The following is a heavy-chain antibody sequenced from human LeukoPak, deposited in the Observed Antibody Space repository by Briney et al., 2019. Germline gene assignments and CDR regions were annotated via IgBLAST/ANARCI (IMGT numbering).Heavy chain of an antibody. CDR3: AKDGAWFDD. CDR1: GFPFSIYG. D-gene: IGHD3-16*01. CDR2: ISPGGGPT. Sequence: GGSLRLSCAGSGFPFSIYGMNWVRQAPGKGLEWVSGISPGGGPTYYADSVKGRFTISRDDSKNTLYLQMNNLRAEDTAVYYCAKDGAWFDDWGQGILVTVSS. J-gene: IGHJ4*02. V-gene: IGHV3-23*01.